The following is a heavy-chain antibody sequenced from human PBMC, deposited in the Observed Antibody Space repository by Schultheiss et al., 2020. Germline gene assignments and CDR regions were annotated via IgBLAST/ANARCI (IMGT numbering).Heavy chain of an antibody. CDR1: GGSISSGGYY. V-gene: IGHV4-61*08. CDR3: ARDWPYSSSWYGVYGMDV. CDR2: IYYSGST. J-gene: IGHJ6*02. D-gene: IGHD6-13*01. Sequence: SQTLSLTCTVSGGSISSGGYYWSWIRQHPGKGLEWIGYIYYSGSTNYNPSLKSRVTISVDTSKNQFSLKLSSVTAADTAVYYCARDWPYSSSWYGVYGMDVWGQGTTVTVSS.